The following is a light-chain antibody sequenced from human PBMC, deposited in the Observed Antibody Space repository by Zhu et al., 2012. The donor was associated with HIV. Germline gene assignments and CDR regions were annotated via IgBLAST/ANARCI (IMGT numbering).Light chain of an antibody. CDR2: GAS. J-gene: IGKJ5*01. Sequence: PGERATLSCRASQSISSTYLAWYQQKPGQAPRPLIYGASNRPTGIPDRFSGSGSGTDFTLTITRVEPEDFAVYYCQHYGGSPPITFGQGTRLDIK. CDR3: QHYGGSPPIT. V-gene: IGKV3-20*01. CDR1: QSISSTY.